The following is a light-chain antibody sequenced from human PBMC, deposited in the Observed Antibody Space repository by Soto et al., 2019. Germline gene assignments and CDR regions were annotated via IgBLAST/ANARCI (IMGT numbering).Light chain of an antibody. Sequence: QSALTQPRSVSGSPGQSVTISCTGTSSDVGAYNFVSWCQQHPGKAPKLMIYDVSKRPSGVPDRFSGSKSGNTASLTISGLQAEDEPDYYFCSYAGSYTWVFGTGTKVTVL. CDR1: SSDVGAYNF. V-gene: IGLV2-11*01. CDR3: CSYAGSYTWV. CDR2: DVS. J-gene: IGLJ1*01.